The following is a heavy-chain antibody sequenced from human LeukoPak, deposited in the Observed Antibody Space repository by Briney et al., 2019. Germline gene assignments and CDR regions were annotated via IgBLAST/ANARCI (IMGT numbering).Heavy chain of an antibody. CDR3: ARARDYGSGKANAFDI. V-gene: IGHV3-7*05. Sequence: GGSLRLSCAASGFTFSSYWMSWVRQAPGKGLEWVANIKRDGSERYYVDSVKGRFTISRDNADNSLYLQMNSLRAEDTAFYYCARARDYGSGKANAFDIWGQGTMVTVSS. J-gene: IGHJ3*02. D-gene: IGHD3-10*01. CDR2: IKRDGSER. CDR1: GFTFSSYW.